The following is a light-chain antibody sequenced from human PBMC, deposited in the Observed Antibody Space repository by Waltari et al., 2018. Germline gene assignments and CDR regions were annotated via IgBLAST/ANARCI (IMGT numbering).Light chain of an antibody. J-gene: IGLJ2*01. CDR3: SSQTLDGVVL. Sequence: QSALTHPPSESGSPGQSITISCGVLHSAVAASDSLSCYQHHPAEAPQVIIYDVTNRPSGVSDRFSASKSANRAFLTISGLQPDDEGDYYCSSQTLDGVVLFGGGTKLTVL. CDR1: HSAVAASDS. V-gene: IGLV2-14*03. CDR2: DVT.